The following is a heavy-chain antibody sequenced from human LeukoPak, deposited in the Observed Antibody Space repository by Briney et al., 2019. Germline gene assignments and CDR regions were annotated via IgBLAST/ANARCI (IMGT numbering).Heavy chain of an antibody. Sequence: ASVKVSCKASGGTFSSYAISWVRQAPGQGLEWMGWINPNSGGTNYAQKFQGRVTMTRDTSISTAYMELSRLRSDDTAVYYCARVMSGIAARPYYYYGMDVWGQGTTVTVSS. CDR2: INPNSGGT. J-gene: IGHJ6*02. CDR1: GGTFSSYA. CDR3: ARVMSGIAARPYYYYGMDV. D-gene: IGHD6-6*01. V-gene: IGHV1-2*02.